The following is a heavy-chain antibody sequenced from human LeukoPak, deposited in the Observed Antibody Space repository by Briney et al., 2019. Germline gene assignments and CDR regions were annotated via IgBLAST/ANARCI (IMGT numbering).Heavy chain of an antibody. CDR1: GFTVSTKY. CDR2: LYSGGYT. CDR3: ARSLLGIRYFDY. D-gene: IGHD7-27*01. V-gene: IGHV3-66*01. J-gene: IGHJ4*02. Sequence: GGSLRLSCAASGFTVSTKYMSWVRQAPGKGLEWVSVLYSGGYTYYAYSVKGRFTISRDNSKNTLYLQMNSLRTEDTAVYYCARSLLGIRYFDYWGQGTLVTVSS.